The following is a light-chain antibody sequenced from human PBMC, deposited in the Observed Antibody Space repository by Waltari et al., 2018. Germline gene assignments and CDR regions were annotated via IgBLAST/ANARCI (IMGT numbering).Light chain of an antibody. J-gene: IGLJ3*02. Sequence: QSVMTQPPSTSGTPGQRVIISCSGSSSNIGNNHGYWDQQLQGAAPKLLIYRDNGRPSGVPVRFSVSKSGTSASLAISGLRSEDEADYYCGGWDDNLNGWVFGGGTRLTVL. CDR1: SSNIGNNH. CDR3: GGWDDNLNGWV. V-gene: IGLV1-47*01. CDR2: RDN.